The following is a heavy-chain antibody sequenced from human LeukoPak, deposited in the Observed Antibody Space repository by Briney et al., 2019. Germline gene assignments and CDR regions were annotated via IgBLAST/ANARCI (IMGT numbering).Heavy chain of an antibody. Sequence: SETLSLTCTVSGGSINSYYWSWIRQPPGKGLELIGYIYYSGSTNYNPSLKSRVTMSVDTSKNHFSLNLSSVTAADTAVYYCARSVGAAAHFDYWGQGTLVTVSS. V-gene: IGHV4-59*08. J-gene: IGHJ4*02. D-gene: IGHD6-13*01. CDR2: IYYSGST. CDR3: ARSVGAAAHFDY. CDR1: GGSINSYY.